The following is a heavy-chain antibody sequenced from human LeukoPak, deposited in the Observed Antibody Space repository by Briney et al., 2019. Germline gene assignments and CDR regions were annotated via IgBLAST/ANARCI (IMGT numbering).Heavy chain of an antibody. J-gene: IGHJ5*02. Sequence: SETLSLTCTVSGGSISSYYWSWIRQPPGKGLEWIGYIYYSGSTNYNPSLKSRVTISVDTSKNQFSLKLSSVTAADTAVYYCARDMDSRFCSSTSCQWFDPWGQGTLVTVSS. CDR3: ARDMDSRFCSSTSCQWFDP. D-gene: IGHD2-2*01. CDR1: GGSISSYY. CDR2: IYYSGST. V-gene: IGHV4-59*01.